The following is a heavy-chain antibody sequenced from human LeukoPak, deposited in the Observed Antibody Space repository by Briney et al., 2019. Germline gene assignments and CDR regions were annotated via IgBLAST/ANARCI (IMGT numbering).Heavy chain of an antibody. CDR1: GFTFSTYG. Sequence: PGGSLRLSCVASGFTFSTYGMSWVRQAPGEGLEWVSAITGSGGSTYYADSVKGRFTISRDNSKNTLYLQINSLRVEDTAVYYCARDQLGAVLYFDYWGQGALVTVSS. V-gene: IGHV3-23*01. J-gene: IGHJ4*02. CDR2: ITGSGGST. D-gene: IGHD1-1*01. CDR3: ARDQLGAVLYFDY.